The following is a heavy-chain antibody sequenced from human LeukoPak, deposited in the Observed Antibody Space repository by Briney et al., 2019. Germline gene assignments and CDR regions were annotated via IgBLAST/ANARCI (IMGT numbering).Heavy chain of an antibody. Sequence: PSETLSLTCSVSGGSISSSSYYWGWIRQPPGKGLEWIGSIHHSGSTDYNPSLKSRVTISADTSKNQFSLKLSSVTAADTAVYYCARGFRGPNFDYWGQGTLVTVSS. CDR2: IHHSGST. V-gene: IGHV4-39*07. J-gene: IGHJ4*02. D-gene: IGHD3-10*01. CDR3: ARGFRGPNFDY. CDR1: GGSISSSSYY.